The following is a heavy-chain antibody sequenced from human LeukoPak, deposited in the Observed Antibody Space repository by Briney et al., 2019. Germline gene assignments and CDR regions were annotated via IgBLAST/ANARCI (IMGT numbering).Heavy chain of an antibody. D-gene: IGHD6-13*01. J-gene: IGHJ3*02. V-gene: IGHV4-30-4*08. CDR2: IYYSGST. CDR1: GFSLRDYS. Sequence: LRLSCAASGFSLRDYSMDWVRQAPGKGLEWIGYIYYSGSTYYNPSLKSRVTISVDTSKNQFSLILSSVTAADTAVYYCARYSIAAAGAMRTFDIWGQGTMVTVSS. CDR3: ARYSIAAAGAMRTFDI.